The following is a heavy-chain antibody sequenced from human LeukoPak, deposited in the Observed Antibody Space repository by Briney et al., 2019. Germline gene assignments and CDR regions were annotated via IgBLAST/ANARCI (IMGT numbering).Heavy chain of an antibody. V-gene: IGHV3-23*01. D-gene: IGHD3-3*01. Sequence: GGSLRLSCAASGFTFSNYAMSWVRQAPGKGLEWVSVISASGSNTYYADSVKGRFTISRDISYNTLDLQMNSLTAEDTAVYYCVKDLRQQYTFWSGQTSFDYWGQGTLVTVSS. J-gene: IGHJ4*02. CDR3: VKDLRQQYTFWSGQTSFDY. CDR1: GFTFSNYA. CDR2: ISASGSNT.